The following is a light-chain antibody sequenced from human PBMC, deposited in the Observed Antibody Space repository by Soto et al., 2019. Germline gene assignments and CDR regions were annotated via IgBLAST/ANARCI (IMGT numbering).Light chain of an antibody. Sequence: QSALTQPRSVSGSPGQSVTISCTGTSSDVGAYNYVSWYQQHPGKAPKMMIYDVTKRPSGVPDRFSGSKSRNTASLTISGLRAEDEADYYCCSYAGRYTLILGGGTKLTVL. CDR2: DVT. V-gene: IGLV2-11*01. J-gene: IGLJ2*01. CDR3: CSYAGRYTLI. CDR1: SSDVGAYNY.